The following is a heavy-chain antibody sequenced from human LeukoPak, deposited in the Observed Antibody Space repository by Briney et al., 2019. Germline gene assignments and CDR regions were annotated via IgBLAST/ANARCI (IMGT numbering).Heavy chain of an antibody. CDR3: ARGYDSGSYYFIDS. CDR2: IYYSGST. Sequence: SETLSLTCTVSGGSIRSGGYYWSWIRQHPGKGLEWIGYIYYSGSTYYNPSLKSRVTISVDTSKNHFSLKLSSVTAADTAVYYCARGYDSGSYYFIDSWGQGTLVTVSS. CDR1: GGSIRSGGYY. D-gene: IGHD3-10*01. J-gene: IGHJ4*02. V-gene: IGHV4-31*03.